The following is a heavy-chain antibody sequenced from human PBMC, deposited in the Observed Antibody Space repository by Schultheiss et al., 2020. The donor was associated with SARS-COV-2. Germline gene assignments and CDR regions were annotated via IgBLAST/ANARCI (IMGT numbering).Heavy chain of an antibody. D-gene: IGHD6-19*01. CDR2: IRSNGGST. J-gene: IGHJ6*02. CDR3: AKEVRSSGWPLDV. V-gene: IGHV3-64*04. CDR1: GFTFSSYG. Sequence: GGSLRLSCAASGFTFSSYGMHWVRQAPGKGLEYVSGIRSNGGSTYYADSVKGRFTISRDNSKNMLYLQMNSLRVEDTAVYYCAKEVRSSGWPLDVWGQGTTVTVSS.